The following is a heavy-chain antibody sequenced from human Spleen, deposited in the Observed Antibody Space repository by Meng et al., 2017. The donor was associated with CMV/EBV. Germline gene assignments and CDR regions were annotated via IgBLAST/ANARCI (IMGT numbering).Heavy chain of an antibody. J-gene: IGHJ4*02. CDR1: GFTFSSHA. Sequence: GESLKISCAASGFTFSSHAMSWVRQAPGKGLEWVSANSGNGGSTYYAGSVKGRFTISRDNSENTLFLQMNSLRAEDTAVYYCAKEGPTPATVFGVVLEGFDYWGQGALVTVSS. V-gene: IGHV3-23*01. CDR2: NSGNGGST. CDR3: AKEGPTPATVFGVVLEGFDY. D-gene: IGHD3-3*01.